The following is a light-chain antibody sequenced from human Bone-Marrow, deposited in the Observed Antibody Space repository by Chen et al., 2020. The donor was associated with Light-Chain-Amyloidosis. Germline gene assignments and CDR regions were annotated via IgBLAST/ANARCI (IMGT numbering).Light chain of an antibody. J-gene: IGLJ2*01. Sequence: SYELPQPPSLSVSPRQTARITCSGDDLPTKYAYWYQQKPGPAPVLGIHRDTERPSGISERFSGASSGTTATLTISGVQAEDEADYHCQSADSSGTYEVIFGGGTKLTVL. CDR3: QSADSSGTYEVI. V-gene: IGLV3-25*03. CDR2: RDT. CDR1: DLPTKY.